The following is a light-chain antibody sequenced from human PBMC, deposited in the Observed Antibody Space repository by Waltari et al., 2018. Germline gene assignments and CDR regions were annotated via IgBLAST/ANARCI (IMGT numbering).Light chain of an antibody. CDR1: QSIDYS. J-gene: IGKJ4*01. CDR3: LQTYSSPLT. CDR2: FAS. V-gene: IGKV6-21*01. Sequence: EIVLTQSPDFQSMPPKEKVTITCRASQSIDYSLHWYQQKPGQYPKVLIKFASQSFSGVPSRFSGSGSGRDFTLTISSLEAEDAAMYYCLQTYSSPLTFGGGTKVEIK.